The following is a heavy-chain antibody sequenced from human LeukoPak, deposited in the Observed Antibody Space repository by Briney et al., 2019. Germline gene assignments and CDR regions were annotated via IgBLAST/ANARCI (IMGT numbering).Heavy chain of an antibody. CDR3: ARDPYDAFDI. CDR2: ISGYNGDT. J-gene: IGHJ3*02. V-gene: IGHV1-18*01. CDR1: GYTFTSYG. Sequence: ASVKVSCKTSGYTFTSYGISWVRQAPGQGLEWMGWISGYNGDTHYAQNLQDRVTMTTDTSTSTAYMDVRSLRSDDTAVYYCARDPYDAFDIWGQGTMVTVSS.